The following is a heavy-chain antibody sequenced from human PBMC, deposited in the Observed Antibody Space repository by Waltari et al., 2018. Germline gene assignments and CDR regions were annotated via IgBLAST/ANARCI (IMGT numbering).Heavy chain of an antibody. D-gene: IGHD3-16*01. CDR1: GFTFSSYA. CDR2: ISYDGSNK. J-gene: IGHJ5*02. V-gene: IGHV3-30-3*01. CDR3: ARAGSNYGRFDP. Sequence: VQLVESGGGVVQPGKSLRLSCAASGFTFSSYAMHWVRQAPGKGLEWVAVISYDGSNKYYADSVKGRFTISRDNSKNTLYLQMNSLRAEDTAVYYCARAGSNYGRFDPWGQGTLVTVSS.